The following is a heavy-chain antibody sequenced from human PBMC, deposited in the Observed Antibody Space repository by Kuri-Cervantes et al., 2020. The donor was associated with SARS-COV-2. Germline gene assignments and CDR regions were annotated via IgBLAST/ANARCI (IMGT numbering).Heavy chain of an antibody. D-gene: IGHD6-13*01. V-gene: IGHV4-38-2*02. J-gene: IGHJ3*02. CDR1: GYSISSGYY. Sequence: ESLKISCTVSGYSISSGYYWGWIRQPPGKGLEWIGSIYHSGSTYYNPSLKSRVTISVDTSKNQFSLKLSSVTAADTAVYYRARDGGTSIAAAGMEYAFDIWGQGTMVTVSS. CDR2: IYHSGST. CDR3: ARDGGTSIAAAGMEYAFDI.